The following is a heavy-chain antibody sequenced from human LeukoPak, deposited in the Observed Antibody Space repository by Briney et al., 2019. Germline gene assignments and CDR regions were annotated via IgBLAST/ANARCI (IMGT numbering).Heavy chain of an antibody. CDR2: FDPEDGET. CDR1: GYTFTSYG. J-gene: IGHJ6*03. D-gene: IGHD4-17*01. Sequence: ASVKVSCKASGYTFTSYGISWVRQAPGQGLEWMGGFDPEDGETIYAQKFQGRVTMTEDTSTDTAYMELSSLRSEDTAVYYCATLRVNRYYYYYMDVWGKGTTVTVSS. V-gene: IGHV1-24*01. CDR3: ATLRVNRYYYYYMDV.